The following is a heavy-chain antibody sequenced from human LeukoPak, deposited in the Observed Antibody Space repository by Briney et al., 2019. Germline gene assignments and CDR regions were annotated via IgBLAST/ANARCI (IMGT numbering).Heavy chain of an antibody. J-gene: IGHJ4*02. Sequence: GGSLRLSCSASGFTLSTYWMSWVRQAPGKGLEWVANIKQDGSEKYHVDSVKGRFTISRDNAKNSVYLQMNSLRAEDTAVYYCARLGYDSSGLLDFYFDYWGQGTLVTVSS. CDR3: ARLGYDSSGLLDFYFDY. CDR2: IKQDGSEK. D-gene: IGHD3-22*01. CDR1: GFTLSTYW. V-gene: IGHV3-7*05.